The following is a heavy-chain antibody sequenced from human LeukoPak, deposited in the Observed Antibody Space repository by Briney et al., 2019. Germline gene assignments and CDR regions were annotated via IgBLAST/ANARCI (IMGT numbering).Heavy chain of an antibody. D-gene: IGHD3-3*01. J-gene: IGHJ6*02. V-gene: IGHV3-48*01. CDR2: ISSSSSTI. Sequence: GGSLRLSCAASGFTFSSYSMNWVRQAPGKGLEWVSYISSSSSTIYYADSVKGRFTISRDNAKNSLYLQMNSLRAEDTAVYYCARDPTIYWPLYYGMDVWGQGTTVTVSS. CDR3: ARDPTIYWPLYYGMDV. CDR1: GFTFSSYS.